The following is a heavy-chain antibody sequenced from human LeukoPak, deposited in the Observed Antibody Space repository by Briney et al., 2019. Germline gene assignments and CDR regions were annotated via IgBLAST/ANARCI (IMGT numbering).Heavy chain of an antibody. J-gene: IGHJ4*02. CDR3: ARFHSSKYPPYYFDY. D-gene: IGHD3-22*01. V-gene: IGHV3-21*01. CDR2: ISSSSSYI. CDR1: GFTFSTYS. Sequence: KPGGSLRLSCGASGFTFSTYSMNWVRQAPGKGLEWVSSISSSSSYIYYADSVKGRFTISRDNAKNSLYLQMSSLRAEDTAVYYCARFHSSKYPPYYFDYWGQGTLVTVSS.